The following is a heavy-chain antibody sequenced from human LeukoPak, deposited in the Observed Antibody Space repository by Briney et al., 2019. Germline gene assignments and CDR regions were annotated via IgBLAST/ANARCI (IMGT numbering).Heavy chain of an antibody. J-gene: IGHJ4*02. CDR1: GGSISSGGSR. CDR3: ARDWGTYFDY. Sequence: SQTLSLTCNVSGGSISSGGSRWSWIRQHPGKGLEWIGYIYYSGSTYYNPSLESRLTMSVDTSKNQFSLHLTSVTAADTAVYYCARDWGTYFDYWGQGTLVTVSS. V-gene: IGHV4-31*03. D-gene: IGHD7-27*01. CDR2: IYYSGST.